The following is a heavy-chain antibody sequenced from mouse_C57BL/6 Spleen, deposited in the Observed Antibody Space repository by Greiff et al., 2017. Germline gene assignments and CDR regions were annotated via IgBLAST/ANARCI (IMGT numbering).Heavy chain of an antibody. CDR2: IWGDGST. V-gene: IGHV2-3*01. CDR1: GFSLTSYG. CDR3: AKAGPTTGAMDY. J-gene: IGHJ4*01. Sequence: VMLVESGPGLVAPSQSLSITCTVSGFSLTSYGVSWVRQPPGKGLEWLGVIWGDGSTTYHSALISRLSISEDNSKSHVFLKLNSLQTDDTATYYCAKAGPTTGAMDYWGQGTSVTVSS. D-gene: IGHD2-10*01.